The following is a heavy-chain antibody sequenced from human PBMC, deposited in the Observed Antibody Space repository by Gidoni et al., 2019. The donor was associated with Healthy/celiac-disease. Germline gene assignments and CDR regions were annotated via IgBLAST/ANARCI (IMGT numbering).Heavy chain of an antibody. J-gene: IGHJ4*02. Sequence: GLEWVGRTRNKANSYTTEYAASVKGRFTISRDDSKNSLYLQMNSLKTEDTAVYYCARISRGYCSGGSCYSGGFDYWGQGTLVTVSS. CDR3: ARISRGYCSGGSCYSGGFDY. CDR2: TRNKANSYTT. D-gene: IGHD2-15*01. V-gene: IGHV3-72*01.